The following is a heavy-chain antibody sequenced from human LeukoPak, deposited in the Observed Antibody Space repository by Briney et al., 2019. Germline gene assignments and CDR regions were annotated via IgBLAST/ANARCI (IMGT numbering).Heavy chain of an antibody. CDR3: AKFFSLVRGVITTHDF. D-gene: IGHD3-10*01. CDR2: ISGSGGST. CDR1: GFTFSSYA. J-gene: IGHJ4*02. V-gene: IGHV3-23*01. Sequence: GGSLRLSCAASGFTFSSYAMSWVRQAPGKGLEWVSAISGSGGSTYYADSVKGRFTISRDNSKNTLYLQMNSLRAEDTAVYYCAKFFSLVRGVITTHDFWGQGTPVTVSS.